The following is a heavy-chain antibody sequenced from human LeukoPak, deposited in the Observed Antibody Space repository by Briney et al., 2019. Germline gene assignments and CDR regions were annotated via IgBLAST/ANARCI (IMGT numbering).Heavy chain of an antibody. J-gene: IGHJ4*02. D-gene: IGHD3-10*01. CDR2: ISSSGSTI. Sequence: GGSLRLSCAASGFTFSSYEMNWVRQAPGKGLEWVSYISSSGSTIYYADSVKGRFTISRDNAKNSLYLQMNSLRAEDTAVYYCARDLAVRGVSFDYWGQGTLVTVSS. CDR1: GFTFSSYE. V-gene: IGHV3-48*03. CDR3: ARDLAVRGVSFDY.